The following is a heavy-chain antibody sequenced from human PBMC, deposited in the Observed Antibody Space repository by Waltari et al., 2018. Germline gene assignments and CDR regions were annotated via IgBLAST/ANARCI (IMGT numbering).Heavy chain of an antibody. J-gene: IGHJ4*02. D-gene: IGHD4-17*01. V-gene: IGHV4-30-4*08. CDR1: GGSISSGDYY. CDR2: IYYSVST. Sequence: QVQLQESGPGLVKPSQTLSLTCTVSGGSISSGDYYWSWIRQPPGKGLEWIGYIYYSVSTYYNPALKSRVTISVDTSKNQFSLKLSSVTAADTAVYYCARDDLTTVTWFDYWGQGTLVTVSS. CDR3: ARDDLTTVTWFDY.